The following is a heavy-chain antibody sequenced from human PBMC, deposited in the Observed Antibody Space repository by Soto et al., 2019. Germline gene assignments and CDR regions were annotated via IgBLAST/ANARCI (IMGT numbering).Heavy chain of an antibody. V-gene: IGHV4-30-4*01. CDR3: ARAPRIVGATTGYFDY. CDR1: GGSISSGDYY. Sequence: SETLSLTCTVSGGSISSGDYYWSWIRQPPGKGLEWIGYIYYSGSTYYNPSLKSRVTISVDTSKNQFSLKLSSVTAADTAVYYCARAPRIVGATTGYFDYWGQGTLVTVSS. J-gene: IGHJ4*02. CDR2: IYYSGST. D-gene: IGHD1-26*01.